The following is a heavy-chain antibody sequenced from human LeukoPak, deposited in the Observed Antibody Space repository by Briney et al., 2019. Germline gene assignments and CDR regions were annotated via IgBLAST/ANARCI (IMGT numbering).Heavy chain of an antibody. CDR1: GGSISSYY. Sequence: SETLSLTCTVSGGSISSYYWSWIRQPAGKGLEWIGRIYTSGSTNYNPSLKSRVTMSVDTSKNQFSLKLSSVTAADTAVYYCARDLAVRGVTPSLGYWGQGTLVTVSS. D-gene: IGHD3-10*01. CDR3: ARDLAVRGVTPSLGY. J-gene: IGHJ4*02. CDR2: IYTSGST. V-gene: IGHV4-4*07.